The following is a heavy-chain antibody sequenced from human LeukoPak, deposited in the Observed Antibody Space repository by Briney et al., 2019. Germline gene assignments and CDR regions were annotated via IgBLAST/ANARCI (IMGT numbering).Heavy chain of an antibody. J-gene: IGHJ3*02. D-gene: IGHD5-24*01. CDR3: AIDVGDGYNLKAFDI. Sequence: GGSLRLSCAASGFTYSTYGVHCVRQAPVKGLEWLAVISYDGGNKYYAESVKGRFTISRDNSKNTLHLQMNSLRAGDTAVFYCAIDVGDGYNLKAFDIGGQGTMVTVSS. CDR2: ISYDGGNK. V-gene: IGHV3-30*03. CDR1: GFTYSTYG.